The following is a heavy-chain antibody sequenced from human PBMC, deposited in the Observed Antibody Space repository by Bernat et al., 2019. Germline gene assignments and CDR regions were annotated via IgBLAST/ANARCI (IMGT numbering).Heavy chain of an antibody. J-gene: IGHJ3*02. V-gene: IGHV3-11*04. CDR1: GFSFSDYY. Sequence: QVQLVESGGGLVKPGGSLRLSCAASGFSFSDYYMSWIRQAPGKGLELVSYISTSGRTIYNADSVKGRFTISRDNTKNSLFLQMNSLRVEDTAVYYCARERGSDAFDIWGQGTMVTVSS. CDR2: ISTSGRTI. D-gene: IGHD1-26*01. CDR3: ARERGSDAFDI.